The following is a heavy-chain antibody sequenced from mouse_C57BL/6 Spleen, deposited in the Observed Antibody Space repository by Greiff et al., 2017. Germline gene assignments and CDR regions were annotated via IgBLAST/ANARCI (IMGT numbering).Heavy chain of an antibody. V-gene: IGHV1-50*01. CDR1: GYTFTSYW. CDR2: IDSSDSYT. CDR3: ARGRVPFAY. Sequence: QVQLQQPGAELVKPGASVKLSCKASGYTFTSYWMPWVKQRPGQGLEWIGEIDSSDSYTNYNKKVKGKATLTVDTSSSTAYMQLSRLTSEDSAVYYCARGRVPFAYWGQGTLVTVSA. J-gene: IGHJ3*01.